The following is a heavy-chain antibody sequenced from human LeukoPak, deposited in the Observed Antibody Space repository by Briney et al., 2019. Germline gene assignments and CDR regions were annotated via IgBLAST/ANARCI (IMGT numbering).Heavy chain of an antibody. V-gene: IGHV3-7*01. CDR1: GFTSSSYW. CDR2: IKH. Sequence: GGSLRLSCAASGFTSSSYWMSWVRQAPGKGLEWVANIKHYVDSVKGRFTISRDNAKNSLYLQMNSLRAEDTAVYYCARGWVSYYFDYWGQGTLVTVSS. J-gene: IGHJ4*02. D-gene: IGHD5-24*01. CDR3: ARGWVSYYFDY.